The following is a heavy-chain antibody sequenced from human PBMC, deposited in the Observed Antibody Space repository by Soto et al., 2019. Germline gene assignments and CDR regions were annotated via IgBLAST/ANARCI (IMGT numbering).Heavy chain of an antibody. CDR2: INAGNGNT. CDR3: ASTYYNPSLKSRVTISVDTSKNQFSLKLSSVTAADAAVYYCARMPVLNFTAGTGGIEYYYYGMDV. V-gene: IGHV1-3*01. Sequence: ASVKVSCKASGYTFTSYAMHWVRQAPGQRLEWMGWINAGNGNTKYSQKFQGRVTITRDTSASTAYMELSSLRSEDTAMYYCASTYYNPSLKSRVTISVDTSKNQFSLKLSSVTAADAAVYYCARMPVLNFTAGTGGIEYYYYGMDVWGQGTTVTVSS. CDR1: GYTFTSYA. J-gene: IGHJ6*02. D-gene: IGHD2-21*02.